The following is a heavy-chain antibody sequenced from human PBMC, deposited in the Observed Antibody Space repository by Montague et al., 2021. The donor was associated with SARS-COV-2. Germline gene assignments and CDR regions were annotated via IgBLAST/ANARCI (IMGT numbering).Heavy chain of an antibody. V-gene: IGHV3-74*01. CDR3: ARAYYTGLYPFDY. Sequence: SLRLSCAASGFTLSSYWMYWVRQPPGKGLVWISRIHYNGSSTNYADSVKGRFTISRDTAKNTLYLQMNSLRAEDTAVYYCARAYYTGLYPFDYWGQGTLVTVSS. CDR2: IHYNGSST. CDR1: GFTLSSYW. J-gene: IGHJ4*02. D-gene: IGHD2-8*02.